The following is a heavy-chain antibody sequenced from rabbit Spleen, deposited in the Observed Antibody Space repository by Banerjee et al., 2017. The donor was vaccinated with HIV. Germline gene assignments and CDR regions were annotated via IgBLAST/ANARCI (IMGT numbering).Heavy chain of an antibody. Sequence: QEQLVESGGGLVQPEGSLTLTCTASGFSFSSSYYMCWVRQAPGKGLEWIACIDAGSSGSTYYASWAKGRFTISKTSSTTVTLQMTSLTVADTATYFCARDSNNYYGLNLWGPGTLVTVS. D-gene: IGHD1-1*01. V-gene: IGHV1S45*01. CDR1: GFSFSSSYY. J-gene: IGHJ4*01. CDR3: ARDSNNYYGLNL. CDR2: IDAGSSGST.